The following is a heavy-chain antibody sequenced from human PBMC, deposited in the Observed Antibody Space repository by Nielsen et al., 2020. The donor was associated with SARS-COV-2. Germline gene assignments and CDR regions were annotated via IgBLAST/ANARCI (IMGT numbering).Heavy chain of an antibody. Sequence: GGSLRLSCAASGFTFSSYAMHWVRQAPGKGLEWVAVISYDGGNKYYADSVKGRFTISRDNSKNTLYLQMNSLRAEDTAVYYCARALGGSYYYGMDVWGQGTTVTVSS. V-gene: IGHV3-30-3*01. CDR1: GFTFSSYA. D-gene: IGHD1-26*01. CDR2: ISYDGGNK. CDR3: ARALGGSYYYGMDV. J-gene: IGHJ6*02.